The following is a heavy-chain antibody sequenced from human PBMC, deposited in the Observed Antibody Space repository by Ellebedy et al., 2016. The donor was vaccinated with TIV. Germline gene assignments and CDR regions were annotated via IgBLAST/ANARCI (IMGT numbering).Heavy chain of an antibody. J-gene: IGHJ3*02. Sequence: MPGGSLRLSCTVSGGFISSSSYYWGWIRQTPGKGLEWIGSIYYSGSTYYNPSLKSRVTISVDTSKNQFSLKLSSVTAADTAVYYCARSNIIFFAETDAFDIWGQGTRVTVSP. CDR1: GGFISSSSYY. CDR3: ARSNIIFFAETDAFDI. CDR2: IYYSGST. D-gene: IGHD3/OR15-3a*01. V-gene: IGHV4-39*01.